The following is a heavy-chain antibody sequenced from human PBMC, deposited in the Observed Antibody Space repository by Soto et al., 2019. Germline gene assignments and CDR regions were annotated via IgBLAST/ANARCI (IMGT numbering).Heavy chain of an antibody. CDR3: AKERHSGTRIEYFDY. D-gene: IGHD2-15*01. J-gene: IGHJ4*02. CDR1: GFTFSDYG. Sequence: QVQLVESGGGVVQPGRSLRLSCGVSGFTFSDYGMHWVRQAPGKGLEWVAIISYDGRNKFYGDSVKGRFTISRDNSKNTLYLQMSSLRPEDTAVYYCAKERHSGTRIEYFDYWGQGTLVTISS. V-gene: IGHV3-30*18. CDR2: ISYDGRNK.